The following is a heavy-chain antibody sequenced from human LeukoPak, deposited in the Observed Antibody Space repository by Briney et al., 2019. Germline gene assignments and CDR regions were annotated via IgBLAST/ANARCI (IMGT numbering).Heavy chain of an antibody. CDR1: GGSVSSGSYF. D-gene: IGHD2-15*01. V-gene: IGHV4-61*01. Sequence: PSETLSLTCTVSGGSVSSGSYFWSWIRQPPGKGLEWVGFISYAGTTNYNPSLKSRVTISVDTSRNQLSLNLSSVTAADTAVYYCARDACSGGSCYFDYWGQETLVTVSS. J-gene: IGHJ4*02. CDR3: ARDACSGGSCYFDY. CDR2: ISYAGTT.